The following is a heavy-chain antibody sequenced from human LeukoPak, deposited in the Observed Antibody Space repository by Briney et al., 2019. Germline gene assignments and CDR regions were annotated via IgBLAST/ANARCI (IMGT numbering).Heavy chain of an antibody. CDR3: AIRRYLYDILTGYWGTVYMDV. D-gene: IGHD3-9*01. V-gene: IGHV4-34*01. Sequence: SETLSLTCAVYGGPFNGYYWSWIRPPPGKGPEWIGEINDSGSTNNNPSLKSRVTISVDTSKNQFSMKLSSVTAADTAVYYCAIRRYLYDILTGYWGTVYMDVCGKGTTVTISS. CDR2: INDSGST. J-gene: IGHJ6*03. CDR1: GGPFNGYY.